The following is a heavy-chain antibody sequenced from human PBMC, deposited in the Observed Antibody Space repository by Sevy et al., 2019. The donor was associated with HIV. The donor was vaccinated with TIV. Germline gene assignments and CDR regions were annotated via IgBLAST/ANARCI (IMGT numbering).Heavy chain of an antibody. J-gene: IGHJ4*02. CDR3: AKDGPHYGTSLLFGHVY. CDR2: ISNSGDT. D-gene: IGHD3-10*01. Sequence: SETLSLTCTVSGGSIGSHYWSWIRQPPGERLEWIGHISNSGDTDYNPSLRSRVTLSLDTSKNQFSLKMKPMTAADTAVYYCAKDGPHYGTSLLFGHVYWGQGTLVTVSS. V-gene: IGHV4-59*11. CDR1: GGSIGSHY.